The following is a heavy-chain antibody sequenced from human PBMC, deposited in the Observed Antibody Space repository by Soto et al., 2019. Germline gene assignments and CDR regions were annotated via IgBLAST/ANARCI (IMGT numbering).Heavy chain of an antibody. CDR1: GFTFSNYA. CDR3: GKGGTSGLYYFAY. V-gene: IGHV3-23*01. CDR2: ISGSGGSP. J-gene: IGHJ4*02. Sequence: PGGSLRLSCAASGFTFSNYAMNWVRQSPGKGLEWVSTISGSGGSPYYADSVKRRFTISRDNSKNTLYLQMNSLRAGYSAIYYYGKGGTSGLYYFAYGGRGTWVTVS. D-gene: IGHD5-12*01.